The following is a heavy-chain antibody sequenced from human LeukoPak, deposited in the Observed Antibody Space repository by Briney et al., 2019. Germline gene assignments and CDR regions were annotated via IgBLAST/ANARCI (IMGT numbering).Heavy chain of an antibody. Sequence: PGGSLRLSCAASGFTFSSYWMSWVRQAPGKGLEWVANIKQDGSEKYYVDSVKGRFTISRDNAKNSLYLQMNSLRAEDTAVYYCARDVLGYGDSPWYFDLWGRGTPVTVSS. J-gene: IGHJ2*01. D-gene: IGHD4-17*01. CDR3: ARDVLGYGDSPWYFDL. CDR2: IKQDGSEK. V-gene: IGHV3-7*01. CDR1: GFTFSSYW.